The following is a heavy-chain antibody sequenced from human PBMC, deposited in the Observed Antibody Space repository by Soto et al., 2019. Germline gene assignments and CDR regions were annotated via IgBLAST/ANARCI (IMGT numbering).Heavy chain of an antibody. V-gene: IGHV4-31*03. Sequence: SETLSLTSTVSGGSISSGGYYWSWIRQHPGKGLEWIGYIYYSGSTYYNPSLKSRVTISVDASKNQFSLKLSSVTAADTAVYYCARDRQQLANYYYYGMDVWGQGTTGTVSS. CDR1: GGSISSGGYY. CDR3: ARDRQQLANYYYYGMDV. D-gene: IGHD6-13*01. J-gene: IGHJ6*02. CDR2: IYYSGST.